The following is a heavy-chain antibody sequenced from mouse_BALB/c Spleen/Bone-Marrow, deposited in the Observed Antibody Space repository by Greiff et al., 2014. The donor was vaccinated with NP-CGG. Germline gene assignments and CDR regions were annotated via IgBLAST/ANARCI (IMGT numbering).Heavy chain of an antibody. CDR1: GFNIKDTY. Sequence: EVMLVESGAELVKPGASVKLSCTASGFNIKDTYMHWVKQRPEQGLEWIGRIDPANGNTKYDPKFQGKATITADTSSNTAYLQLSSLTSEDTAVYYCARVKLWSYAMDYWGQGTSVTVSS. CDR2: IDPANGNT. J-gene: IGHJ4*01. D-gene: IGHD1-1*02. CDR3: ARVKLWSYAMDY. V-gene: IGHV14-3*02.